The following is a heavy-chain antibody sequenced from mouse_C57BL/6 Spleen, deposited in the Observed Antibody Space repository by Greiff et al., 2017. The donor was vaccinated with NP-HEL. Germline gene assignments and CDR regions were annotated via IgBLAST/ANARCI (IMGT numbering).Heavy chain of an antibody. D-gene: IGHD4-1*01. Sequence: QVQLQQSGAELVKPGASVKMSCKASGYTFTSYWITWVKQRPGQGLEWIGDIYPGSGSTNYNEKFKSKATLTVDTSSSTAYMQLSSLTSEDSAVYYCAREDGTRAWFAYWGQGTLVTVSA. CDR1: GYTFTSYW. CDR3: AREDGTRAWFAY. V-gene: IGHV1-55*01. J-gene: IGHJ3*01. CDR2: IYPGSGST.